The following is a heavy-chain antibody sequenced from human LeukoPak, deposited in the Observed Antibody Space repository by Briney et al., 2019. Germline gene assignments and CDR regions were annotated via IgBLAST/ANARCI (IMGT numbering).Heavy chain of an antibody. J-gene: IGHJ4*02. CDR1: GGSIISGNYY. V-gene: IGHV4-61*02. CDR2: IYNSGIT. CDR3: ARAKFCSSTSCYTPFEY. D-gene: IGHD2-2*02. Sequence: SETLSLTCTVSGGSIISGNYYWSWIRQPAGKGLEWIGRIYNSGITYYNPSLKSRVIMSVDTSKNQFSLKLSSVTAADTAVYFCARAKFCSSTSCYTPFEYWGQGTLVTVSS.